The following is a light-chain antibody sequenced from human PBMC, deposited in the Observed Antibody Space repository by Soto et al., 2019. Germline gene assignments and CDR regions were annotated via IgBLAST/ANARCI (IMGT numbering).Light chain of an antibody. Sequence: DIQMTQSPSSLYASVGDRVTITCRASQGVSASLLWYQQRHGRAPNLLIYGASNLISGVPSRFSGSESGTNCTLTISSQPPEDFATYYCQQGYKPPHTFGQGTKLETK. CDR1: QGVSAS. V-gene: IGKV1-39*01. J-gene: IGKJ2*01. CDR3: QQGYKPPHT. CDR2: GAS.